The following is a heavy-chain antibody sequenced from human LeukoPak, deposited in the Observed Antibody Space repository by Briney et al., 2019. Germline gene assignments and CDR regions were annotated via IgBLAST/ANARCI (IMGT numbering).Heavy chain of an antibody. V-gene: IGHV3-48*03. D-gene: IGHD3-16*01. CDR1: GFTFSSYE. CDR2: ISSSGSTI. J-gene: IGHJ4*02. Sequence: GGSLRLSCAASGFTFSSYEMNWVRQAPGKGLEWVSYISSSGSTIYYADSVKGRFTISRDNAKNSLYLQMNSLRAEDTAVYYCARDRAAGAYPWYFDYWGQGTLVTVSS. CDR3: ARDRAAGAYPWYFDY.